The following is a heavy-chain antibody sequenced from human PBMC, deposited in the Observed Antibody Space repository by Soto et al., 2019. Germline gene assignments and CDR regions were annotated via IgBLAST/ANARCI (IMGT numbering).Heavy chain of an antibody. CDR1: GFTFGDYA. CDR2: IRSKAYGGTT. D-gene: IGHD2-2*01. V-gene: IGHV3-49*03. J-gene: IGHJ3*02. CDR3: TRDPEDIVVVPPTTGGNAFDI. Sequence: PGGSLILSCTASGFTFGDYAMSWFRQAPGKGLEWVGFIRSKAYGGTTEYAASVKGRFTISRDDSKSIAYLQMNSLKTEDTAVYYCTRDPEDIVVVPPTTGGNAFDIWGQGTMVTVSS.